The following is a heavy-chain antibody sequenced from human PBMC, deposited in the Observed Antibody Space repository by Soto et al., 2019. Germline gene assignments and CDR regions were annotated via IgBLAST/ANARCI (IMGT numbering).Heavy chain of an antibody. CDR3: AREKRADIAAAGTFGMDV. Sequence: GGSLRLSCAASGFTFSSYAMHWVRQAPGKGLEWVAVISYDGSNKYYADSVKGRFTISRDNSKNTLYLQMNSLRAEDTAVYYCAREKRADIAAAGTFGMDVWGQGTTVTVSS. CDR1: GFTFSSYA. V-gene: IGHV3-30-3*01. CDR2: ISYDGSNK. J-gene: IGHJ6*02. D-gene: IGHD6-13*01.